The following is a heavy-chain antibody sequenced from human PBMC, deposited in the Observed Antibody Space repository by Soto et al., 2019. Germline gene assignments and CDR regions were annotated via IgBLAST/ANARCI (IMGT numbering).Heavy chain of an antibody. V-gene: IGHV1-18*01. CDR1: GYTFTSYG. D-gene: IGHD6-19*01. Sequence: ASVKVSCKASGYTFTSYGISWVRQAPGQGLEWMGWISAYNGNTNYAQKLQGRVTMTTDTSTSTAYMELRSLRSDDTAVYYCARLAPSIIAVDLIDYWGQGTLVTVSS. CDR2: ISAYNGNT. J-gene: IGHJ4*02. CDR3: ARLAPSIIAVDLIDY.